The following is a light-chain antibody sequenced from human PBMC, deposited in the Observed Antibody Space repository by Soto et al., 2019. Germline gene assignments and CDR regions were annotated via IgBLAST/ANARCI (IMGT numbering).Light chain of an antibody. V-gene: IGKV1-5*01. CDR1: QSISSW. Sequence: DIEMTQSPSTLSASVGDRVTITCRASQSISSWLAWYQQKPGKATKLLIYHASSWESGVPSRFSGSGSGTEFALTISSLQPDDFATYYCQQYNSYCCHFAQGT. J-gene: IGKJ2*01. CDR2: HAS. CDR3: QQYNSYCCH.